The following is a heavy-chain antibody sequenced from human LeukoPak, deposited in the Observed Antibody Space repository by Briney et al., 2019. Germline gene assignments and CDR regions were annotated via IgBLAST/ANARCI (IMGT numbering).Heavy chain of an antibody. CDR1: GFTFSSYA. Sequence: GGSLRLSCAASGFTFSSYAMNWVRQAPGKGLEWVSAISGSGGSTYYADSVKGRFTISRDNSKNTLYLQMNSLRAEDTAVYYCARWGADGHYYYGMDVWGQGTTVTVSS. D-gene: IGHD1-26*01. CDR2: ISGSGGST. V-gene: IGHV3-23*01. J-gene: IGHJ6*02. CDR3: ARWGADGHYYYGMDV.